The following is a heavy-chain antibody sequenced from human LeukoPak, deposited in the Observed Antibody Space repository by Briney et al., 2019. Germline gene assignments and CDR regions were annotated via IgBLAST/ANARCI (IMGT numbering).Heavy chain of an antibody. Sequence: GGSLRLSCAASGFTFRTSSMSWVRQAPGQGLQWVSGIYGSGEGQTFYADSVRGRFTISRDDSRNLVFLHMDSLRVEDTALYYCAKDVKSDGVWDVDHWGRGTLVTVSS. J-gene: IGHJ4*02. CDR2: IYGSGEGQT. CDR3: AKDVKSDGVWDVDH. D-gene: IGHD4-17*01. V-gene: IGHV3-23*01. CDR1: GFTFRTSS.